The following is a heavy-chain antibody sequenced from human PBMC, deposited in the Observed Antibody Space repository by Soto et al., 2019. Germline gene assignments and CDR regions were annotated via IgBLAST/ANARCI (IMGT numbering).Heavy chain of an antibody. CDR3: ARAAGLPRYYYYYGMDV. J-gene: IGHJ6*02. CDR1: GFTFSSYS. Sequence: PGGSLRLSCAASGFTFSSYSMNWVRQAPGKGLEWVSYISSSSSTIYYADSVKGRFTISRDKAKNSLYLQMNSLRDEDTAVYYCARAAGLPRYYYYYGMDVWGQGTTVTVSS. CDR2: ISSSSSTI. V-gene: IGHV3-48*02. D-gene: IGHD5-12*01.